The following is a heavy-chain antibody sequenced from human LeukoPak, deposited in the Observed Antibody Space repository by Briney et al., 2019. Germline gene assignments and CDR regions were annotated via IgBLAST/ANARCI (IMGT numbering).Heavy chain of an antibody. D-gene: IGHD3-10*01. CDR2: INSDGSST. CDR1: GFTFSSYW. J-gene: IGHJ4*02. Sequence: GGSLRLPCAASGFTFSSYWMHWVRQAPGKGLVWVSRINSDGSSTLYADSVKGRFTISRDNSKNTLYLQMNSLRAEDTAVYYCTRGYNNGPGAYWGQGTLVTVSS. V-gene: IGHV3-74*01. CDR3: TRGYNNGPGAY.